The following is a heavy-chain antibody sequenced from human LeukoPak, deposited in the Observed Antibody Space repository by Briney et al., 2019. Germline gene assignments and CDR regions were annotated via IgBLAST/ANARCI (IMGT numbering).Heavy chain of an antibody. J-gene: IGHJ3*01. CDR3: AKIRAGYIPDAFDV. V-gene: IGHV3-23*01. D-gene: IGHD5-24*01. CDR2: TTARGDSP. CDR1: GFTFTNYA. Sequence: PGGSLRLSCVASGFTFTNYAMSWVRQAPGQGLKWVSVTTARGDSPYYADSVKGRFTISRDNSKNTLYLQMSSLRAEDTAVYYCAKIRAGYIPDAFDVWGQGTMVTVSS.